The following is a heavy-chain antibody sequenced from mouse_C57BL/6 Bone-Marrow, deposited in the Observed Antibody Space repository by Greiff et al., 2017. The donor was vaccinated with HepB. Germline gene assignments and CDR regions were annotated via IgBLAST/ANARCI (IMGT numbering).Heavy chain of an antibody. J-gene: IGHJ1*03. V-gene: IGHV1-55*01. CDR1: GYTFTSYW. Sequence: QVQLQQPGAELVKPGASVKMSCKASGYTFTSYWITWVKQRPGQGLEWIGDIYPGSGSTNYNEKFKSKATLTVDTSSSTAYMQLSSLTSEDSAVYYCARVILRLWYFDVWGTGTTVTVSS. CDR3: ARVILRLWYFDV. D-gene: IGHD1-1*01. CDR2: IYPGSGST.